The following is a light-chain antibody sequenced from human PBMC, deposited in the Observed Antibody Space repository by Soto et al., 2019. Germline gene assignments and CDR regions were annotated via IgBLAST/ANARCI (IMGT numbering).Light chain of an antibody. CDR3: QQYNNWPRT. CDR1: QSVSSN. V-gene: IGKV3-15*01. J-gene: IGKJ1*01. Sequence: EIVTTRSPATLSVSPGERATLSCRASQSVSSNLAWYQQKPGQAPRLLIYGASTRATGIPARFSGSGSGTEFTLTISSLQSEDFAVYYCQQYNNWPRTFGQGTKVDIK. CDR2: GAS.